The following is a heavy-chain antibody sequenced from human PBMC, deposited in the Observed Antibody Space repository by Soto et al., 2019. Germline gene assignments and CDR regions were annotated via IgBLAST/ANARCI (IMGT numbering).Heavy chain of an antibody. J-gene: IGHJ6*02. CDR1: GITFSKAW. CDR3: TTNFYSDYGMDV. V-gene: IGHV3-15*01. D-gene: IGHD4-4*01. CDR2: IKSKSDGGTT. Sequence: EVQLVESGGGLVKPGGSLRLSCAASGITFSKAWMNWVRQSPGKGLEWVGRIKSKSDGGTTDYAAPVKARFTISRDDSENTLCLQMNSLKTEDTAVYYCTTNFYSDYGMDVWVQGTSVTVSS.